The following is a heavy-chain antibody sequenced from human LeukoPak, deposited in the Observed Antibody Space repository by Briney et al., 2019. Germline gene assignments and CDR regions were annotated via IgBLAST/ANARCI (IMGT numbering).Heavy chain of an antibody. CDR1: GGSFSGYY. CDR3: ARGADSSSWYDLKYYYYTDV. Sequence: PSETLSLTCAVYGGSFSGYYWSWIRQPPGKGLEWIGEINHSGSTNYNPSLKSRVTISVDTSKNQFSLKLSSVTAADTAVYYCARGADSSSWYDLKYYYYTDVWGKGTTVTVSS. CDR2: INHSGST. D-gene: IGHD6-13*01. J-gene: IGHJ6*03. V-gene: IGHV4-34*01.